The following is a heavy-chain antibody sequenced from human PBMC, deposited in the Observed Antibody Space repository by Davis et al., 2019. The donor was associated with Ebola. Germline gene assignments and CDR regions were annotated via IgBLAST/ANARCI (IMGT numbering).Heavy chain of an antibody. CDR3: ARDRIVVVVAASRGYYYYGMDV. D-gene: IGHD2-15*01. J-gene: IGHJ6*02. CDR1: GGTFSSYT. Sequence: SVKVSCKASGGTFSSYTISWVRQAPGQGLEWMGRIIPILGIANYAQKFQGRVTMTRDTSTSTVYMELSSLRSEDTAVYYCARDRIVVVVAASRGYYYYGMDVWGQGTTVTVSS. V-gene: IGHV1-69*04. CDR2: IIPILGIA.